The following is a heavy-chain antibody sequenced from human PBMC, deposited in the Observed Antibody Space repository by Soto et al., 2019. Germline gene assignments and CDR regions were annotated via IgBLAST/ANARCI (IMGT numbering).Heavy chain of an antibody. V-gene: IGHV4-59*01. Sequence: PSETLSLTCTVSGGSISSYYWSWIRQPPGKGLEWIGYIYYSGSTNYNPSLKSRVTISVDTSKNQFSLKLSSVTAADTAVYYCARVWYYYDSSGYLSPYYYYGMDVWGQGTTVTVSS. D-gene: IGHD3-22*01. CDR2: IYYSGST. CDR1: GGSISSYY. CDR3: ARVWYYYDSSGYLSPYYYYGMDV. J-gene: IGHJ6*02.